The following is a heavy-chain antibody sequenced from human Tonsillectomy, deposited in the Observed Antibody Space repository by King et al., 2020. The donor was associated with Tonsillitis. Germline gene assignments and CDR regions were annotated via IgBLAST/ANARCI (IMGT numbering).Heavy chain of an antibody. CDR1: GFTFSSYA. CDR3: ARGVRYQLLMRDFDFDY. CDR2: ISHDGNNK. Sequence: VQLVESGGGVVQPGRSLRLSCAASGFTFSSYAMHWVRQSPGKGLEWVAVISHDGNNKYYADSVKGRFTISRDNSKKTLYLQMNSLRAEDTAVYYCARGVRYQLLMRDFDFDYWGQGTLVTVSS. J-gene: IGHJ4*02. V-gene: IGHV3-30*04. D-gene: IGHD2-2*01.